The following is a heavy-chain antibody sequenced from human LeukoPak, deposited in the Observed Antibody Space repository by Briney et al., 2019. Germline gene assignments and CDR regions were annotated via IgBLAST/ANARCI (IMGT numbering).Heavy chain of an antibody. CDR3: ATQRYYDSSGYYRLEYFQH. Sequence: SVKVCCKASGGTFSSYAISWVRQAPGQGLEWMGRIIPILGIANYAQKFQGRVTITADKSTSTAYMELSSLRSEDTAVYYCATQRYYDSSGYYRLEYFQHWGQGTLVTVSS. CDR2: IIPILGIA. V-gene: IGHV1-69*04. J-gene: IGHJ1*01. CDR1: GGTFSSYA. D-gene: IGHD3-22*01.